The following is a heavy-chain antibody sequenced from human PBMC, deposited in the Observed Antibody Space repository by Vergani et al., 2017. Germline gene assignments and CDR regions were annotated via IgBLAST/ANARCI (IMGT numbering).Heavy chain of an antibody. D-gene: IGHD3-22*01. CDR2: TIPMLGAT. J-gene: IGHJ5*02. CDR3: ARQASYYYXRSGHYYEGWFDP. Sequence: QFQLVQSGPEVKKPGSSVKVSCKASGGTFSSYAISWVRQAPGQGLAWMGRTIPMLGATNYAQKFQGRVTITAYESTSTAYMELSSLRSEDTAVYYCARQASYYYXRSGHYYEGWFDPWGQGTLVTVSS. CDR1: GGTFSSYA. V-gene: IGHV1-69*13.